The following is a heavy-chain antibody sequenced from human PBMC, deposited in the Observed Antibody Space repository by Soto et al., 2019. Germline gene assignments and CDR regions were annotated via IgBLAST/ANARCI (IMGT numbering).Heavy chain of an antibody. Sequence: QVQLVESGGGVVQPGRSLRLSCAASGFTFSSYGMHWVRQAPGKGLEWVAVIWHDGSNKYYADSVKGPFTISRNHFKNKLDSEIDSLRAEDKGVYYCGRGRLGNLGWDFDLWGRGTLVTVSS. J-gene: IGHJ2*01. CDR2: IWHDGSNK. CDR1: GFTFSSYG. D-gene: IGHD1-7*01. V-gene: IGHV3-33*01. CDR3: GRGRLGNLGWDFDL.